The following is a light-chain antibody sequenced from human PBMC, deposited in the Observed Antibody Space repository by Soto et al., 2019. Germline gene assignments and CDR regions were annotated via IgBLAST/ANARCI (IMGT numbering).Light chain of an antibody. J-gene: IGKJ1*01. CDR3: QQYGYSPDTDRWT. CDR2: GAS. Sequence: EIALTQSPGTLYLSPGERATLSCKASQYVNPNSFAWYQQRPGRAPRLLIYGASIRATGIPDRFSGSGSGTDFTLTISRLEPEDFVVYYCQQYGYSPDTDRWTFGQGTKVEIK. CDR1: QYVNPNS. V-gene: IGKV3-20*01.